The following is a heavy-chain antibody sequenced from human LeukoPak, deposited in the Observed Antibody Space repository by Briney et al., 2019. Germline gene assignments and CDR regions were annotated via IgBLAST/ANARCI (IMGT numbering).Heavy chain of an antibody. CDR3: ARVWVVPAAMGPGGFDP. V-gene: IGHV4-4*02. Sequence: SGTLSLTCAVSGGSISSSNWWSWVRQPPGKGLEWIGESYHSGSTNYNPSLKSRVTISVDKSKNQFSLKLSSVTAADTAVYYCARVWVVPAAMGPGGFDPWGQGTLVTVSS. D-gene: IGHD2-2*01. CDR1: GGSISSSNW. J-gene: IGHJ5*02. CDR2: SYHSGST.